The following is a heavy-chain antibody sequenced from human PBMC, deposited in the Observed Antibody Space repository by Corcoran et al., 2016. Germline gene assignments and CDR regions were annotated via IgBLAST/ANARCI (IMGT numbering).Heavy chain of an antibody. D-gene: IGHD5-18*01. J-gene: IGHJ3*02. CDR3: ARDGGYSYGLDAFDI. V-gene: IGHV4-4*02. Sequence: QVQLQESGPGLVKPSGTLSLTGAVSGGSISSSNWWSWVRQPPGKGLEWIGETYHSGSPNYNPSLKSRVTISVDKAKNQFSLKLSSVTAADTAVYYCARDGGYSYGLDAFDIWGQGTMVTVSS. CDR2: TYHSGSP. CDR1: GGSISSSNW.